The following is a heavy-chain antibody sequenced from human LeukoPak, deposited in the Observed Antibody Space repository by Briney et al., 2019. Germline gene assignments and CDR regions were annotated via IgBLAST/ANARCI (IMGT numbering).Heavy chain of an antibody. J-gene: IGHJ4*02. CDR2: IWHNGNKK. CDR1: GFTFSGYG. CDR3: ARDPNYYGSGSYFAYFDQ. Sequence: PGGSLRLSCETSGFTFSGYGMHWVRQAPGKGLEWVAVIWHNGNKKYYAGSVKGRFTISRDNSKNTLYLQMNSLRAEDTAVYYCARDPNYYGSGSYFAYFDQWGQGTLVTVSS. V-gene: IGHV3-33*01. D-gene: IGHD3-10*01.